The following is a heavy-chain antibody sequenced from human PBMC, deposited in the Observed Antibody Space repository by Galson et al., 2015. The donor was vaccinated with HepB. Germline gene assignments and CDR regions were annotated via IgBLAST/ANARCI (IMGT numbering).Heavy chain of an antibody. CDR3: ARDGGSGRFLDV. CDR2: ISTNTGKS. V-gene: IGHV7-4-1*02. Sequence: SCKASGYIFARHALNWARQAPGQGLEWMGWISTNTGKSAYAQLFTGRFVFSLDTSVNTAYLKISGLEAEDTAVYYCARDGGSGRFLDVWGQGTTVTVSS. D-gene: IGHD3-3*01. CDR1: GYIFARHA. J-gene: IGHJ6*02.